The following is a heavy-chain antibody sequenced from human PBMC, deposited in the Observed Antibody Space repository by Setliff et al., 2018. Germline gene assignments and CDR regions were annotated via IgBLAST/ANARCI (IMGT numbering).Heavy chain of an antibody. CDR2: INPNSGNT. Sequence: AASVKVSCKASGYSFTNYDINWVRQATGQGLEWMGWINPNSGNTDYAQKLQGRVSMTTDTSTSTAYMELRSLRSDDTAVYYCARVYTLTIPPDYWGQGTLVTVSS. V-gene: IGHV1-18*01. D-gene: IGHD4-17*01. CDR3: ARVYTLTIPPDY. J-gene: IGHJ4*02. CDR1: GYSFTNYD.